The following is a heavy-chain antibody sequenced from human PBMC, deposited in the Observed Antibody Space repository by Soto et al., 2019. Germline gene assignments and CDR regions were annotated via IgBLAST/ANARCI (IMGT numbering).Heavy chain of an antibody. CDR1: GFTFSSHW. J-gene: IGHJ3*02. Sequence: EVQLVESGGDLVQPGGSLRLSCAASGFTFSSHWMHWVRRXXGXXXXXXXXXNNDGGITGYADSVKGRFTISRANAKNTLYLQMNGLRVEDTSVXYCTREAGYCSRTSCYRRAFDSWGQGTMVTVSS. V-gene: IGHV3-74*01. CDR2: XNNDGGIT. D-gene: IGHD2-2*01. CDR3: TREAGYCSRTSCYRRAFDS.